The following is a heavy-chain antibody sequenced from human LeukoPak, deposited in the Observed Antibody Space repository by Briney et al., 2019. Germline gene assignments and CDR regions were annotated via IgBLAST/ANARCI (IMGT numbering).Heavy chain of an antibody. D-gene: IGHD1-26*01. J-gene: IGHJ4*02. V-gene: IGHV5-51*01. CDR2: IYPGDSDT. Sequence: GESLKISCKGSGYSFTSYWFGWVRQMPGKGLEWMGIIYPGDSDTRYSPSFQGQVTIAADKSIRTAYLQWSSLKASDTAMYYCARTGPYSGSYYVDYWGQGTLVTVSS. CDR3: ARTGPYSGSYYVDY. CDR1: GYSFTSYW.